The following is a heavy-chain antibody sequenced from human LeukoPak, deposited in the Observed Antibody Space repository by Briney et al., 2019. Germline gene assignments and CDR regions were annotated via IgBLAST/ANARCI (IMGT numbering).Heavy chain of an antibody. CDR1: GGSISSYY. CDR3: ARTLAYCGGDCYHLYYYYGMDV. Sequence: SETLSLTCAVSGGSISSYYWSWIRQPPGKGLEWIGYIYYSGSTYYNPSLKSRVTISVDTSKNQFSLKLSSVTAADTAVYYCARTLAYCGGDCYHLYYYYGMDVWGKGTTVTVSS. D-gene: IGHD2-21*02. J-gene: IGHJ6*04. CDR2: IYYSGST. V-gene: IGHV4-59*01.